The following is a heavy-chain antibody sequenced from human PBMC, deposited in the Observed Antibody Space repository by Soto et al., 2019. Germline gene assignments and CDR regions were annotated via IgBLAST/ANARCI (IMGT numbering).Heavy chain of an antibody. CDR2: INPSNDNT. CDR3: ARDTQQDSNGYYLEWFDP. V-gene: IGHV1-18*01. J-gene: IGHJ5*02. Sequence: QVQLVQSGAEVKKAGASVKVSCKASGYTFYRYGITWVRQAPGQGLEWMGWINPSNDNTNYAQKFRGRVTMTTDASTSTAHMERRSLKSDDTAVYYCARDTQQDSNGYYLEWFDPWGQGTLVTVSS. D-gene: IGHD3-22*01. CDR1: GYTFYRYG.